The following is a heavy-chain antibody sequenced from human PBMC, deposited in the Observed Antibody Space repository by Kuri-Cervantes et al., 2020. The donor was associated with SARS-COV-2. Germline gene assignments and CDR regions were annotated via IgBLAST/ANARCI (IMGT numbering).Heavy chain of an antibody. J-gene: IGHJ5*02. Sequence: SETLSLTCAVYGGSFSGYYWSWIRQPPGKGLEWIGEINHSGSTNYNPSLKSRVTMSVDTSKNQFSLKLSSMTAADTAVYYCARDKGSGSYRWFDPWGQGTLVTVSS. CDR1: GGSFSGYY. V-gene: IGHV4-34*01. D-gene: IGHD1-26*01. CDR2: INHSGST. CDR3: ARDKGSGSYRWFDP.